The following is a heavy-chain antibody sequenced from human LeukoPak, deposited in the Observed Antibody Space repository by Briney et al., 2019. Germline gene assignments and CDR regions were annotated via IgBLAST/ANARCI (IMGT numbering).Heavy chain of an antibody. CDR1: GFTFSNYG. CDR2: IWFDGANK. D-gene: IGHD6-13*01. V-gene: IGHV3-33*06. J-gene: IGHJ4*02. Sequence: GGSLRLSCAASGFTFSNYGMHWVRQAPGKGLEWVAVIWFDGANKYYADSVRGRFTISRDNSKNTLYLQMSSLRAEDTAVYYCAKDLSPYSSSWIFDYWGQGTLVTVSS. CDR3: AKDLSPYSSSWIFDY.